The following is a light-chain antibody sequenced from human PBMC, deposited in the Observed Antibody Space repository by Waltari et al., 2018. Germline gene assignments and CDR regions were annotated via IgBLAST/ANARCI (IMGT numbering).Light chain of an antibody. J-gene: IGKJ4*01. CDR1: QSVLYSSNNKNY. V-gene: IGKV4-1*01. Sequence: DIVMTQSPDSLAVSLGERATINCKSSQSVLYSSNNKNYLAWYQQKPGQTPKLLIYWASTRESGVPDRFSGSVSGTDFTLTISSLQAEDVAVYYCQQYYSTPQVTFGGGTKVEIK. CDR2: WAS. CDR3: QQYYSTPQVT.